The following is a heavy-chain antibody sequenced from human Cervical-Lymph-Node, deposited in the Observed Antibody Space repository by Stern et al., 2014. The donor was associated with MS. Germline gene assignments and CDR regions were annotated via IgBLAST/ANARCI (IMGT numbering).Heavy chain of an antibody. CDR3: ASLSSTVTEQFDY. CDR2: ISFDGNFK. Sequence: VQLVESGGGVVQPGGSLRLSCVASGFTFSTYAMHWVRRAPGKGLEWLAVISFDGNFKYYADSVKGRLPISRDNSQNTFYLLMTGLRAEDTAVYYCASLSSTVTEQFDYWGQGTLVTVSS. V-gene: IGHV3-30*04. CDR1: GFTFSTYA. J-gene: IGHJ4*02. D-gene: IGHD4-11*01.